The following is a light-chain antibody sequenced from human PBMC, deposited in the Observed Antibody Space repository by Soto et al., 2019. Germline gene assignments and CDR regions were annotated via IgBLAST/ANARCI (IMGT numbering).Light chain of an antibody. Sequence: EILLTQSPATLSLSPGERATLSCRASQSISSSLAWHQQRPGQAPRLLIYDTSNRATGVPARFSGSGSGTDFTLTISSLEPEDFAVYYCQQRYNWPPITFGQGTRLEIK. CDR3: QQRYNWPPIT. CDR2: DTS. J-gene: IGKJ5*01. V-gene: IGKV3-11*01. CDR1: QSISSS.